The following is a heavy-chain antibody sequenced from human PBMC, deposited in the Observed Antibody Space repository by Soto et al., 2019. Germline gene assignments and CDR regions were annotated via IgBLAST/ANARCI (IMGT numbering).Heavy chain of an antibody. D-gene: IGHD6-13*01. CDR2: ISGSGGST. CDR1: GFTFSSYA. CDR3: AKGNSSSWSIDNWFDP. Sequence: GGSLRLSCAASGFTFSSYAMSWVRQAPGKGLEWVSAISGSGGSTYYADSVKGRFTISRDNSKNTLYLQMNSLRAEDTAVYYCAKGNSSSWSIDNWFDPWGQGTLVTVSS. V-gene: IGHV3-23*01. J-gene: IGHJ5*02.